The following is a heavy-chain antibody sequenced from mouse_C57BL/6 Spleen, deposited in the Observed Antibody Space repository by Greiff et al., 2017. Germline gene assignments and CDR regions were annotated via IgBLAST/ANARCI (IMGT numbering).Heavy chain of an antibody. CDR3: AREGITTVVEEDWYFDV. Sequence: EVQLQQSGPELVKPGASVKISCKASGYSFTDYNMNWVKQSNGKSLEWIGVINPNYGTTSYNQKFKGKATLTVDKSSSTAYMQLNSLTSEDSAVYYCAREGITTVVEEDWYFDVWGTGTTVTVSS. D-gene: IGHD1-1*01. V-gene: IGHV1-39*01. CDR2: INPNYGTT. CDR1: GYSFTDYN. J-gene: IGHJ1*03.